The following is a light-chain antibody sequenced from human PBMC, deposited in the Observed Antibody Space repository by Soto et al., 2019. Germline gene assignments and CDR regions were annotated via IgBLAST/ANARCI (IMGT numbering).Light chain of an antibody. Sequence: QSALAQPASVSGSPGQSITISCTGTSSDIGRYNLVSWYKQYPGKVPKLVIYDVTKRPSGVSDRFSASKSSNTASLTISGLQAEDEADYYCCSHAGRGSVLFGGGTKLTV. CDR3: CSHAGRGSVL. V-gene: IGLV2-23*02. J-gene: IGLJ2*01. CDR1: SSDIGRYNL. CDR2: DVT.